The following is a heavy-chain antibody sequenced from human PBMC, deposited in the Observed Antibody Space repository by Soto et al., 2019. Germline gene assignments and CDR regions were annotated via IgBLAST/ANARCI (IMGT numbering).Heavy chain of an antibody. J-gene: IGHJ6*02. CDR2: ISWNSDSI. CDR3: AKDGNGYLYYYYGMDV. V-gene: IGHV3-9*01. CDR1: GFTFDDYA. Sequence: GGSLRLSRAASGFTFDDYAMHWVRQAPGKGLEWVSGISWNSDSIDYADSVKGRFTISRDNAKNSLYLQMNSLRAEDTALYYCAKDGNGYLYYYYGMDVWGQGTTVTVSS. D-gene: IGHD3-16*02.